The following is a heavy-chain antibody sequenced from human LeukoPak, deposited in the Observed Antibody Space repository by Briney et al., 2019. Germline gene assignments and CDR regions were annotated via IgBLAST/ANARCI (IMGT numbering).Heavy chain of an antibody. V-gene: IGHV3-23*01. D-gene: IGHD4-17*01. Sequence: GGSLRLSCAASGFTFSSYAMYWVRQAPGKGLEWVSGIFGSGGSTHYADSVKGRFTISRDNAKNSLYLQMNSLRAEDTAVYYCARDHDYGDYSDYWGQGTLVTVSS. J-gene: IGHJ4*02. CDR2: IFGSGGST. CDR3: ARDHDYGDYSDY. CDR1: GFTFSSYA.